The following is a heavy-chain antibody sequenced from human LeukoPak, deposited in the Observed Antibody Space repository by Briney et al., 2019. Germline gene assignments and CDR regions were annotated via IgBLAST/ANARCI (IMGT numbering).Heavy chain of an antibody. V-gene: IGHV1-18*01. CDR2: ISAYNGNT. Sequence: GSVKVSCKASGYTFTSYGISWVRQAPGQGLEWMGWISAYNGNTNYAQKLQGRVTMTTDTSTSTAYMELRSLRSDDTAVYYCASGRMYYDILTGYYMGNWFDPWGQGTLVTVSS. D-gene: IGHD3-9*01. J-gene: IGHJ5*02. CDR1: GYTFTSYG. CDR3: ASGRMYYDILTGYYMGNWFDP.